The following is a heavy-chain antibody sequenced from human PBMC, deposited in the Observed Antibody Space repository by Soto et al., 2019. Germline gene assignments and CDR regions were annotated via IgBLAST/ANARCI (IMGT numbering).Heavy chain of an antibody. CDR2: IIPIFGTA. CDR1: GGTFSSYA. Sequence: GASVKVSCKASGGTFSSYAISWVRQAPGQGLEWMGGIIPIFGTANYAQKFQGRVTITADESTSTAYMELSSLRSEDTAVYYCALPGSGSYYLPNNWFDPWGQGTLVTVSS. D-gene: IGHD3-10*01. J-gene: IGHJ5*02. CDR3: ALPGSGSYYLPNNWFDP. V-gene: IGHV1-69*13.